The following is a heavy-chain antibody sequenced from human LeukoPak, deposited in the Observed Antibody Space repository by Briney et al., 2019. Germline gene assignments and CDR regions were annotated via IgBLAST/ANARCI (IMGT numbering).Heavy chain of an antibody. J-gene: IGHJ4*02. D-gene: IGHD3-10*01. V-gene: IGHV3-30*18. CDR1: GFTFSSYG. CDR2: ISYDGSNK. Sequence: GGSLRLSCAASGFTFSSYGMHWVRQAPGKGLEWVAVISYDGSNKYYADSVKGRFTISRDNSKNTLYLQMNSLRAEDTAVYYCAKGPGDRGSLDYWGQGTLVTASS. CDR3: AKGPGDRGSLDY.